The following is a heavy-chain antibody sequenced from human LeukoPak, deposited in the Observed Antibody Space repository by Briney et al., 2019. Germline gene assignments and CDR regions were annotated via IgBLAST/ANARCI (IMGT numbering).Heavy chain of an antibody. Sequence: ASVKVSCKASGGTFSSYAISWVRQAPGQGLEWMGGIIPIFGTANYAQKFQGRVTITADESTSTAYMELSSLRSEDTAVYYCARGKDYDSSGYYYYYYYYMDVWGKGTTVTVSS. J-gene: IGHJ6*03. CDR3: ARGKDYDSSGYYYYYYYYMDV. V-gene: IGHV1-69*13. CDR2: IIPIFGTA. D-gene: IGHD3-22*01. CDR1: GGTFSSYA.